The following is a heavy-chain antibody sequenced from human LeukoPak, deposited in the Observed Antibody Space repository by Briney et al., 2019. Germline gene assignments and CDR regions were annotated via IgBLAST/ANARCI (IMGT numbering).Heavy chain of an antibody. J-gene: IGHJ4*02. Sequence: SETLSLTCAVYSGCFNGYYWSWIRQFPGKGVEWIGEINDSGNTNYNPSLKSRVTLSVDTSKNQFSLRLGSVTAADTAVYYCARRLVNDADSQVSDDWGQGILVTVSS. CDR2: INDSGNT. CDR3: ARRLVNDADSQVSDD. D-gene: IGHD6-19*01. CDR1: SGCFNGYY. V-gene: IGHV4-34*01.